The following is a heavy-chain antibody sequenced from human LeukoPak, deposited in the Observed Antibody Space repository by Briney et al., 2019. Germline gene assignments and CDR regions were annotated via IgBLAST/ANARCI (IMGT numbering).Heavy chain of an antibody. CDR3: ARGYYDSSGYSFDY. D-gene: IGHD3-22*01. V-gene: IGHV4-34*01. Sequence: SETLSLTCAVYGGSFSGYYWSWIRQPPGKGLEWIGEINHSGSTNYNPSLKSRVTISVDTSKNQFSLKLSSVTAADTAVCYCARGYYDSSGYSFDYWGQGTLVTVSS. J-gene: IGHJ4*02. CDR2: INHSGST. CDR1: GGSFSGYY.